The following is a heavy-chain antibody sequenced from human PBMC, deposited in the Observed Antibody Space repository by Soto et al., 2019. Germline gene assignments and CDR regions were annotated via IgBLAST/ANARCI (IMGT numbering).Heavy chain of an antibody. V-gene: IGHV4-34*01. CDR1: GGSFSGYY. CDR2: INHSGST. CDR3: ARDGGYCSGGSCYSGWFDP. J-gene: IGHJ5*02. Sequence: QVQLQQWGAGLLKPSETLSLTCAVYGGSFSGYYWSWIRQPPGKGLEWIGEINHSGSTNYNPSLKIRVTISVDTSKNQFSLKLSSVTAADTAVYYCARDGGYCSGGSCYSGWFDPWGQGTLVTVSS. D-gene: IGHD2-15*01.